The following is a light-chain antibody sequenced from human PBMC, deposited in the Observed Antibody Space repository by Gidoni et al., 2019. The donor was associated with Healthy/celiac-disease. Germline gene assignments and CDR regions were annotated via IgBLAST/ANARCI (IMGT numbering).Light chain of an antibody. V-gene: IGLV1-40*01. J-gene: IGLJ1*01. CDR1: SSNIGAGYE. Sequence: QSWLTQPPSVSGAPGQWVTISCTGSSSNIGAGYEVHWYQQLPGTAPKLLIYGNSNRPSGVPDLFSGSKSGTSASLAITGLQAEDEADYYCQSYDSSLSGAYVFGTGTKVTVL. CDR2: GNS. CDR3: QSYDSSLSGAYV.